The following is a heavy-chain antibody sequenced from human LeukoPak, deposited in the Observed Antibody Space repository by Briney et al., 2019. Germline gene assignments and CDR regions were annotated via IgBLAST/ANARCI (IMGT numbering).Heavy chain of an antibody. V-gene: IGHV4-59*08. D-gene: IGHD2-8*01. CDR3: ARLNGGP. J-gene: IGHJ5*02. Sequence: PGGSLRLSCAASGFTFTDSAMNWIRHPPGKGLEWIGYIYFTGSTTYNPSFKSRVTIALDTSKNQFSLQLSSVTAADTAVYYCARLNGGPWGQGILVTVSS. CDR2: IYFTGST. CDR1: GFTFTDSA.